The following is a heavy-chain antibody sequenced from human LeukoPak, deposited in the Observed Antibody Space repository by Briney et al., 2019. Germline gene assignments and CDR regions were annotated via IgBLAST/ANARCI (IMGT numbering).Heavy chain of an antibody. CDR3: ARGRATYYYGSASYSY. V-gene: IGHV4-34*01. J-gene: IGHJ4*02. D-gene: IGHD3-10*01. CDR1: GGSFSGYY. CDR2: INHSGST. Sequence: SETLSLTCAVYGGSFSGYYWSWIRQPPGKGLEWIGEINHSGSTNYNPSLKSRVTISVDTSKNQFSLKLSSVTAADTAVYYCARGRATYYYGSASYSYWGQGTLVTVSS.